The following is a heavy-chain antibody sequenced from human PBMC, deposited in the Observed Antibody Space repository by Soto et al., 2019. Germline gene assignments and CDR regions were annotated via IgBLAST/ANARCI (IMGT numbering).Heavy chain of an antibody. V-gene: IGHV3-48*03. Sequence: PGGSLRLSCAASGFTFSSYEMNWVRQAPGKGLEWVSYISSSGSPIYYTDSVKGRFTISRDNAKNSLYLQMNSLRAEDTAVYYCARSWGVYCSSTSCYSPWFDPWGQGTLVTVSS. D-gene: IGHD2-2*02. CDR1: GFTFSSYE. CDR2: ISSSGSPI. J-gene: IGHJ5*02. CDR3: ARSWGVYCSSTSCYSPWFDP.